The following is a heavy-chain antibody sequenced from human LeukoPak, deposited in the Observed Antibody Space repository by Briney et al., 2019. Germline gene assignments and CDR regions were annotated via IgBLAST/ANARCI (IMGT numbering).Heavy chain of an antibody. CDR1: GGTFSSYT. CDR2: IIPILGIA. CDR3: ARGGSVTTVTTRHYYYYGMDV. V-gene: IGHV1-69*02. J-gene: IGHJ6*02. Sequence: SVKVSCKASGGTFSSYTISWVRQTPGQGLEWMGRIIPILGIANYAQKFQGRVTITADKSTSTAYMELSSLRSEDTAVYYCARGGSVTTVTTRHYYYYGMDVWGQGTTVTVSS. D-gene: IGHD4-17*01.